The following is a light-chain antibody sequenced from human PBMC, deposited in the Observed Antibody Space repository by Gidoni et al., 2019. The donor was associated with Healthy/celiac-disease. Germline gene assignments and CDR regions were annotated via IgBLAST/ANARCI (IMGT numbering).Light chain of an antibody. J-gene: IGLJ1*01. V-gene: IGLV2-11*01. Sequence: QSALTQPRSVSGSPGQSVTISCTGTSSDVGRYNYVSWYQQHPGKAPKLMIYDVSERPSGVPDRFSGSKSGNTASLTISGLQAEDEADYYCCSYAGSYTLGVFGTGTKVTVL. CDR2: DVS. CDR1: SSDVGRYNY. CDR3: CSYAGSYTLGV.